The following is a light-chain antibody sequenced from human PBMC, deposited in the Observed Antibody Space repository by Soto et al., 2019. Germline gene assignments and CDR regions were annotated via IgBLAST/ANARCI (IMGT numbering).Light chain of an antibody. CDR1: SSDVGGYNY. CDR2: EVS. V-gene: IGLV2-14*01. J-gene: IGLJ3*02. CDR3: SSYTSSHTRV. Sequence: QSVLTQPASVSGSPGQSITISCTGTSSDVGGYNYVSWYQQHPGKAPKLMIYEVSNRPSGVSNRFSGSKSGNTASLTISGLQAEDEADYYCSSYTSSHTRVFGGGTQLTVL.